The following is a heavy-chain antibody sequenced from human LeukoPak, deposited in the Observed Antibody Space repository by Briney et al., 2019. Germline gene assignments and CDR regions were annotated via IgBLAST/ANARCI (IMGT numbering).Heavy chain of an antibody. J-gene: IGHJ6*03. CDR2: INPNSGGT. CDR3: ARRASDGSGRDYYYYYMDV. CDR1: GYTFTGYY. D-gene: IGHD3-10*01. Sequence: VSVKVSCKASGYTFTGYYMHWVRQAPGQGLEWMGWINPNSGGTNYAQKFQGRVTMTRDTSISTAYMELSRLRSDDTAVYYCARRASDGSGRDYYYYYMDVWGKGTTVTVSS. V-gene: IGHV1-2*02.